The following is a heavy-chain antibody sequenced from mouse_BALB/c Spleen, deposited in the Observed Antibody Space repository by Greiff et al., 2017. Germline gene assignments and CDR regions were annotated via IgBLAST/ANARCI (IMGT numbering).Heavy chain of an antibody. V-gene: IGHV5-9-3*01. J-gene: IGHJ4*01. CDR1: GFTFSSYA. CDR3: ARQGRPYAMDY. CDR2: ISSGGSYT. Sequence: DVKLVESGGGLVKPGGSLKLSCAASGFTFSSYAMSWVRQTPEKRLEWVATISSGGSYTYYPDSVKGRFTISRDNAKNTLYLQMSSLRSEDTAMYYCARQGRPYAMDYWGQGTSVTVSS.